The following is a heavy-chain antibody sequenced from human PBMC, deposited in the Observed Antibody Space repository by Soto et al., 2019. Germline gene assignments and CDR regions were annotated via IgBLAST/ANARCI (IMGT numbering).Heavy chain of an antibody. CDR3: AKERYGFFDY. J-gene: IGHJ4*02. CDR2: ISGSGGST. D-gene: IGHD4-17*01. V-gene: IGHV3-23*01. Sequence: PGGSLRLSCAGSGFIFSHRAMSWVRQAPGKGLEWVSAISGSGGSTYYADSVKGRFTISRDNSKNTLYLQMNSLRAEDTAVYYCAKERYGFFDYWGQGTLVTVSS. CDR1: GFIFSHRA.